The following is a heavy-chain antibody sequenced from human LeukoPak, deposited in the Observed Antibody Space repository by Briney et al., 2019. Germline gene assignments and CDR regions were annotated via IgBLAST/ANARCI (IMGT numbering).Heavy chain of an antibody. CDR2: IIPIFGTA. J-gene: IGHJ6*03. CDR1: GGTFSSYA. D-gene: IGHD6-19*01. CDR3: ARDSRASGWYGGDYSYYMDV. Sequence: SVKVSCKASGGTFSSYAISWVRQAPGQGLEWMGGIIPIFGTANYAQKFQGRVTITADESTSTAYMELSSLRSEDTAVYYCARDSRASGWYGGDYSYYMDVWGKGTTVTISS. V-gene: IGHV1-69*13.